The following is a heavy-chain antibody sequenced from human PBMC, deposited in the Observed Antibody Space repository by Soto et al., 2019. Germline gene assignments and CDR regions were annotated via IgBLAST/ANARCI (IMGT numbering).Heavy chain of an antibody. CDR3: ARDKADFWSGYTFDY. CDR1: GFTFSSYS. D-gene: IGHD3-3*01. Sequence: GGSLRLSCAASGFTFSSYSMNWVRQAPGKGLEWVSSISSSSSYIYYADSVKGRFTISRDNAKNSLYLQMNSLRAEDTAVYYSARDKADFWSGYTFDYWGQGTLVTVSS. J-gene: IGHJ4*02. V-gene: IGHV3-21*01. CDR2: ISSSSSYI.